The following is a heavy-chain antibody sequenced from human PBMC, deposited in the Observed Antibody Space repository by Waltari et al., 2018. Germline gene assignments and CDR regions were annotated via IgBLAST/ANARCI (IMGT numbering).Heavy chain of an antibody. J-gene: IGHJ4*02. V-gene: IGHV1-69*10. D-gene: IGHD3-3*01. CDR3: ARGSAYYDFWSGYYPFDY. CDR2: VSPILGIA. CDR1: GGTFSSYA. Sequence: QVQLVQSGAEVKKPGSSVKVSCKASGGTFSSYAISWVRQAPGQGLEWMGGVSPILGIANYAQKFQGRVTITADKSTSTAYMELSSLRSEDTAVYYCARGSAYYDFWSGYYPFDYWGQGTLVTVSS.